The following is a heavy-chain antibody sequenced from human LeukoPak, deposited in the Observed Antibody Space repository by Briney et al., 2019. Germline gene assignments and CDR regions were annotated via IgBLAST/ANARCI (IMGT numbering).Heavy chain of an antibody. CDR1: GGSIGGAVCS. CDR3: ARGNSDYPYFFDY. Sequence: SQTLSLTCAVSGGSIGGAVCSWNWIRQPPGKGLEWLGYIFHTGNTYYSPSLKSRVTISVDRSKNQFSLKLSSLTAADTAMYFCARGNSDYPYFFDYWGQGALVTVSS. V-gene: IGHV4-30-2*01. J-gene: IGHJ4*02. CDR2: IFHTGNT. D-gene: IGHD5-12*01.